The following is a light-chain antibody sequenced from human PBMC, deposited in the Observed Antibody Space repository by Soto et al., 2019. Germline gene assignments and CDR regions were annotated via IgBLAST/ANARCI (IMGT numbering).Light chain of an antibody. CDR3: QQYNNWPPGT. V-gene: IGKV3-15*01. Sequence: EIVMTQSPATLSVSPGQRATLSCRASQSVSSNLAWYQQKPGQAPRPLIYGASTRASGIPARFSGSGSGTEFTLPISSLQAEDFAVYYCQQYNNWPPGTFGPGTKVDTK. CDR1: QSVSSN. J-gene: IGKJ3*01. CDR2: GAS.